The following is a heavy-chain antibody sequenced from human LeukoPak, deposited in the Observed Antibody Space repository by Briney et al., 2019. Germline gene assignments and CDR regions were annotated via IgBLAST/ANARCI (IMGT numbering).Heavy chain of an antibody. CDR2: IIPIFGTA. J-gene: IGHJ4*02. V-gene: IGHV1-69*13. Sequence: ASVKVSCKASGGTFSSYAISWVRQAPGQGLEWMGGIIPIFGTANYAQKFQGRVTITADESASTAYMELSSLRSEDTAVYYCAPSRDSSGWYYFDYWGQGTLVTVSS. CDR1: GGTFSSYA. CDR3: APSRDSSGWYYFDY. D-gene: IGHD6-19*01.